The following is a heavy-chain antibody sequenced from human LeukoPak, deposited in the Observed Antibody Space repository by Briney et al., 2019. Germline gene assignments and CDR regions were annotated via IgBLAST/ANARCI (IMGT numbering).Heavy chain of an antibody. V-gene: IGHV4-34*01. D-gene: IGHD6-19*01. J-gene: IGHJ4*02. CDR3: ARGVRIAVAAPHLNY. CDR1: GGSFSGYY. CDR2: INHSGST. Sequence: PSETLSLTCAVYGGSFSGYYWSWIRQPPGKGLEWIGEINHSGSTNYNPSLKSRVTISVDTSKKQFSLNLSSVTAADTAVYFCARGVRIAVAAPHLNYWGQGTLVTVSS.